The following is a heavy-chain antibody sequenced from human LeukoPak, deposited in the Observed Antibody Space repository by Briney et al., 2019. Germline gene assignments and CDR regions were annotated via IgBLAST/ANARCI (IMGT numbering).Heavy chain of an antibody. Sequence: ASVKVSCKASGYTFTGYYMHWVRQAPGQGLEWMGWINPNSGGTNYAQKFQGRVTMTRDTSISTAYMELSRLRSDDTAVYYCARKGVYQLLYPEGNCFAPGGKGTLVTVSS. D-gene: IGHD2-2*02. J-gene: IGHJ5*02. CDR3: ARKGVYQLLYPEGNCFAP. V-gene: IGHV1-2*02. CDR2: INPNSGGT. CDR1: GYTFTGYY.